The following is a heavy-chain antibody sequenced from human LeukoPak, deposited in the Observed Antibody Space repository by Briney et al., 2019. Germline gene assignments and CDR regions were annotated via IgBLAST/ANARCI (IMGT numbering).Heavy chain of an antibody. V-gene: IGHV4-34*01. CDR3: ARQTGSGLFILP. D-gene: IGHD3/OR15-3a*01. Sequence: PSETLSLTCAVYGGSFSGYYWSWIRQPPGKGLEWIGSIYYSGNTYYNASLKSQVSISIDTSKNQFSLRLTSVTAADTAVYYCARQTGSGLFILPGGQGTLVTVSS. J-gene: IGHJ4*02. CDR2: IYYSGNT. CDR1: GGSFSGYY.